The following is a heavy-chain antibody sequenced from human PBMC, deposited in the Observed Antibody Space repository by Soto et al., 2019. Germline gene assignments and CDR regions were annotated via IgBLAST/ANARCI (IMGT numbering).Heavy chain of an antibody. V-gene: IGHV3-23*01. J-gene: IGHJ4*02. D-gene: IGHD3-22*01. CDR1: GFTFSSYA. CDR2: ISGSGGST. CDR3: AKLRYDSSGYYFSPVYFDY. Sequence: PGGSLRLSCAASGFTFSSYAMSWVRQAPGKGLEWVSAISGSGGSTYYADSVKGRFTISRDNSKNTLYLQMNSLRAEDTAVYYCAKLRYDSSGYYFSPVYFDYWGQGTLVTVSS.